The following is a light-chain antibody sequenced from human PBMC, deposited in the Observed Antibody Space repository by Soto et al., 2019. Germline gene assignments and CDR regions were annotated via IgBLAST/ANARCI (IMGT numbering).Light chain of an antibody. CDR3: QQTYSDIS. V-gene: IGKV1-39*01. Sequence: DVRMTQSPSSLSASVGDTITITCRASRTINTYVNWFQQKPGEPPRLLIYGASTLHDGVPSRFSGSGSGADFTLTISGLQPEDFASSHCQQTYSDISFGGGTKV. J-gene: IGKJ4*01. CDR1: RTINTY. CDR2: GAS.